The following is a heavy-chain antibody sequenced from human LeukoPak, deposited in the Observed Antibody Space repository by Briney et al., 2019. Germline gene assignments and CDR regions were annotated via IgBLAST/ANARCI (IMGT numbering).Heavy chain of an antibody. CDR2: IYTSGST. D-gene: IGHD5-12*01. CDR3: ARHQYSGYDHYYFGY. Sequence: PSETLSLTCTVSGGSISSYYWSWIRQPPGKGLEWIGYIYTSGSTNYNPSLKSRVTISVDTSKNQFSLKLSSVTAADTAVFYCARHQYSGYDHYYFGYWGQGTLVTVSS. CDR1: GGSISSYY. V-gene: IGHV4-4*09. J-gene: IGHJ4*02.